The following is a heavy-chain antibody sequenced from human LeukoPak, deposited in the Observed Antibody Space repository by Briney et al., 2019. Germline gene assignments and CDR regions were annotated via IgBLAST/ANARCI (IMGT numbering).Heavy chain of an antibody. D-gene: IGHD1-20*01. Sequence: GGSLRLSCAASGFTFTNSWMNWVRQAPGKGLEWVGRIKSKADGETIDYAAPVKGRFTFSRDDSKNMLYLQMNSLKSEDTAVYYCSTLTSRGLSDSWGQGTLVTVSS. J-gene: IGHJ4*02. CDR3: STLTSRGLSDS. V-gene: IGHV3-15*07. CDR2: IKSKADGETI. CDR1: GFTFTNSW.